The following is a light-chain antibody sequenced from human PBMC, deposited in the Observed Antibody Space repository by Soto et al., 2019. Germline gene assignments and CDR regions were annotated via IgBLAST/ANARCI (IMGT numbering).Light chain of an antibody. CDR3: SSYAGSNNFYV. J-gene: IGLJ1*01. Sequence: QSVLTQPPSASGSPGQSVAISCTGTSSDVGGYNYVSWYQQHPGKAPKLMIYEVSKRPSGVPDRFSGSKSGNTASLTVSRLQAEDEAHYYRSSYAGSNNFYVFGTGTKVTVL. V-gene: IGLV2-8*01. CDR2: EVS. CDR1: SSDVGGYNY.